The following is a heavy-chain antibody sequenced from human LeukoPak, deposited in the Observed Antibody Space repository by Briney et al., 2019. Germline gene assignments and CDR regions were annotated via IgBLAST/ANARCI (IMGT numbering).Heavy chain of an antibody. CDR2: ITNDGSST. D-gene: IGHD1-14*01. J-gene: IGHJ6*02. V-gene: IGHV3-74*01. CDR1: GLTFSSHW. Sequence: PGGSLRLSCAASGLTFSSHWMHWVRQAPGKGLVWVSRITNDGSSTTYADSVKGRFTISRDNSKNTLFLQVNSLRAEDTAVYYCAKVRTYFYHGLDVWGQGTTVTVSS. CDR3: AKVRTYFYHGLDV.